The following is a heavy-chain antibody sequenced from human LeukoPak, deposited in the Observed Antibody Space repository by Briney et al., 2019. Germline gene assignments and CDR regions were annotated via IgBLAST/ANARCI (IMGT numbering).Heavy chain of an antibody. V-gene: IGHV3-74*01. Sequence: GGSLRLSCAASGFTFSSYWMHWVRQPPGKGLVWVSRINSDGSSTSYADSVKGRFTISKDNAKNTLYLQVTSLRAEDTAVYYCVRGAGSYGDWDYWGQGTLVTVSS. D-gene: IGHD1-26*01. CDR1: GFTFSSYW. J-gene: IGHJ4*02. CDR3: VRGAGSYGDWDY. CDR2: INSDGSST.